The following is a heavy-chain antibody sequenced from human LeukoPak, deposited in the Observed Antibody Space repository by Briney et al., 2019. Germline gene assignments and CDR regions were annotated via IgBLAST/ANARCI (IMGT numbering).Heavy chain of an antibody. CDR1: GCTVSSNY. J-gene: IGHJ4*02. Sequence: QSGGSLRLSCAASGCTVSSNYMSWVRQAPGKGLEWVSVIYSGGSTYYADSVKGRFTISRDNSQNTLYLQMNSLRAEDTAVYYCARVPTTVTTVYFDYWGQGTLVTVSS. CDR3: ARVPTTVTTVYFDY. V-gene: IGHV3-53*01. CDR2: IYSGGST. D-gene: IGHD4-17*01.